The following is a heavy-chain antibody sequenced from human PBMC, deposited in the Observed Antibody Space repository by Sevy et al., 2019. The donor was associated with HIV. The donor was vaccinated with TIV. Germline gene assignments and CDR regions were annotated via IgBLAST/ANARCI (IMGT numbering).Heavy chain of an antibody. CDR2: ISTCGTYK. D-gene: IGHD4-4*01. CDR3: ARDLNDCNNYMYSFDY. V-gene: IGHV3-21*01. CDR1: GFTFSSYS. J-gene: IGHJ4*02. Sequence: GGSLRLSCTVSGFTFSSYSMNWVRQAPGKGLEWVSFISTCGTYKYYADSVKGRFTISRDNAKNSLFLQMNSLRADDTAVYYCARDLNDCNNYMYSFDYWGQGTLVTVSS.